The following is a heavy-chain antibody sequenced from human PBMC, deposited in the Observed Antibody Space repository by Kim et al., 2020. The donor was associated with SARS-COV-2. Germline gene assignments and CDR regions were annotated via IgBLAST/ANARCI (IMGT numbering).Heavy chain of an antibody. CDR1: GFIVSTYQ. CDR3: ATSHNWNYVLDS. CDR2: MYSGGDT. V-gene: IGHV3-53*01. Sequence: GGSLRLSCAASGFIVSTYQMTWVRQAPGKGPEWVSIMYSGGDTKYAESVKGRFTISRDTSKNTVHLQMNFLRPEDTAVYYCATSHNWNYVLDSWGQGTL. J-gene: IGHJ4*02. D-gene: IGHD1-7*01.